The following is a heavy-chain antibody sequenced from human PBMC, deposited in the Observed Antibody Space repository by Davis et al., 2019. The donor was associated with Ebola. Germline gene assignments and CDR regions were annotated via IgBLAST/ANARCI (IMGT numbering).Heavy chain of an antibody. CDR3: AKDIGGGYYDSSTHFDY. J-gene: IGHJ4*02. CDR2: ISSSSSYI. D-gene: IGHD3-22*01. Sequence: PGGSLRLSCAASGFTFSSYSMNWVRQAPGKGLEWVSSISSSSSYIYYADSVKGRFTISRDNAKNSLYLQMNSLRAEDTALYYCAKDIGGGYYDSSTHFDYWGQGTLVTVSS. CDR1: GFTFSSYS. V-gene: IGHV3-21*04.